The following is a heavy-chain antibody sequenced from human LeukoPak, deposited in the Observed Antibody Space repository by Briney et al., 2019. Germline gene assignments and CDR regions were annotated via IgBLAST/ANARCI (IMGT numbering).Heavy chain of an antibody. CDR1: GGSISSYY. V-gene: IGHV4-59*01. J-gene: IGHJ6*03. CDR3: ARVPRSYYYYYYMDV. CDR2: IYYSGST. Sequence: PSETLSLTCTVSGGSISSYYWNWIRQPPGKGLEWVGYIYYSGSTSYNPSLRSRVTISIDTSKNQFSLHLNSVTAADTAVYYCARVPRSYYYYYYMDVWGKGTTVTVSS.